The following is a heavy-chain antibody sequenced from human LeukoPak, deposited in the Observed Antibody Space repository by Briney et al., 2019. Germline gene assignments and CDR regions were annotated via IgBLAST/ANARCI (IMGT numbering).Heavy chain of an antibody. CDR2: ISTDGSST. V-gene: IGHV3-74*01. D-gene: IGHD6-6*01. CDR1: GVTFRSYW. Sequence: PGGSPRLSSAASGVTFRSYWMHSVRQGPGERLVWVSRISTDGSSTNSADSVKGRFTISRDNAKNTLYLQMNSLRAEDTAVYCCVREYSSSSGRAFDIWGQGTMVTVSP. CDR3: VREYSSSSGRAFDI. J-gene: IGHJ3*02.